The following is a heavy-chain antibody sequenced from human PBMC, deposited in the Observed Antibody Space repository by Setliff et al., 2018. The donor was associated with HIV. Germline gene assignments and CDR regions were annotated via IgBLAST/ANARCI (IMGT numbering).Heavy chain of an antibody. Sequence: SETLSLTCTVSGGSISSGSDHWSWIRQPAGKGLEWIGHIYPSGSTNYNPSLKSRVTISVDTSKNQISLKLSSVTAADTAVYYCASRSSYVPLYFYYMDVWGKGTTVTVSS. V-gene: IGHV4-61*09. CDR3: ASRSSYVPLYFYYMDV. CDR2: IYPSGST. J-gene: IGHJ6*03. CDR1: GGSISSGSDH. D-gene: IGHD3-16*01.